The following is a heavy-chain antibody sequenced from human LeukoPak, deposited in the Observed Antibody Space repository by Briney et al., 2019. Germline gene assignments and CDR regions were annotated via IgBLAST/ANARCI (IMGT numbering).Heavy chain of an antibody. CDR2: IYYSGST. Sequence: PSETLSLTCAVYGGSFSGYYWSWIRQPPGKGLEWIGYIYYSGSTNYNPSLKSRVTISVDTSKNQFSLKLSSVTAADTAVYYCARVNYDITQGIDPWGQGTLVTVSS. J-gene: IGHJ5*02. V-gene: IGHV4-59*01. CDR3: ARVNYDITQGIDP. CDR1: GGSFSGYY. D-gene: IGHD3-9*01.